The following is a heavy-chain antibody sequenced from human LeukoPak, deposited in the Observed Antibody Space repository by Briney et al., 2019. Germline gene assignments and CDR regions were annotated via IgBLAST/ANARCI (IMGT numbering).Heavy chain of an antibody. D-gene: IGHD3-10*01. CDR1: DYTFTSYG. V-gene: IGHV1-18*01. J-gene: IGHJ5*02. CDR3: ARVLLWFGDGGFDP. CDR2: ISAYNGNT. Sequence: ASVKVSCKASDYTFTSYGISWVRQAPGQGLEWMGWISAYNGNTNYAQKLQGRVTMTTDTSTSTAYMELRSLRSDDTAVYYCARVLLWFGDGGFDPWGQGTLVTVSS.